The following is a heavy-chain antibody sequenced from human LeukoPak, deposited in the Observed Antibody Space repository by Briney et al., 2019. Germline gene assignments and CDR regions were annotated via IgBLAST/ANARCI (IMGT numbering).Heavy chain of an antibody. V-gene: IGHV3-23*01. CDR1: GFTFSSYA. J-gene: IGHJ4*02. CDR2: ITDSGGST. Sequence: GGSLRLSCAASGFTFSSYAMTWVRQAPGKGLEWVSGITDSGGSTYFTDSVKGRFTISRDNSKNTVYLQMNCLRPEDTAVYYCAKGSAGSRYFFDDWGQGTLVTVSS. CDR3: AKGSAGSRYFFDD. D-gene: IGHD6-25*01.